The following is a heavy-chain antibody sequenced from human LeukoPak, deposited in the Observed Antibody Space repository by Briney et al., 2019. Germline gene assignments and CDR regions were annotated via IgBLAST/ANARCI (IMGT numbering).Heavy chain of an antibody. J-gene: IGHJ3*02. CDR3: ARHSAEYNWNYPAFDI. CDR1: GYIFTSYW. CDR2: IYPGDSDT. V-gene: IGHV5-51*01. Sequence: GASLQISCQGSGYIFTSYWIGWVRPMPGKGLEWMGIIYPGDSDTRYSPSFQGQVTISADKSISTAYLQWSSLKASDTAMYYCARHSAEYNWNYPAFDIWGQGTMVTVSS. D-gene: IGHD1-7*01.